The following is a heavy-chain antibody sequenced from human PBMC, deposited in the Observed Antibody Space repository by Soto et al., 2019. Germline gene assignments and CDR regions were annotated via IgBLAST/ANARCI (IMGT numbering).Heavy chain of an antibody. Sequence: GGSLRLSCTASGFTFSSYSMNCVRQAPGKGLEWVSYVSSGSYNIYYADSVKGRFTISRDNAKDSLYLQMSSLRDDDTAVYYCARGPSAAAPLSDWYFDLWGRGTLVTVS. CDR1: GFTFSSYS. CDR3: ARGPSAAAPLSDWYFDL. CDR2: VSSGSYNI. J-gene: IGHJ2*01. V-gene: IGHV3-48*02. D-gene: IGHD2-2*01.